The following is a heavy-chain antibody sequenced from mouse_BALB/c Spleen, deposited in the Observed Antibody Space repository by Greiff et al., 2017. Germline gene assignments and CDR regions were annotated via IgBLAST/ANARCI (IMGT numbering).Heavy chain of an antibody. CDR3: TRDYYGSRFDY. J-gene: IGHJ2*01. V-gene: IGHV5-6-4*01. Sequence: EVQVVESGGGLVQPGGSLKLSCAASGFTFSSYTMSWVRQTPEKRLEWVATISSGGSYTYYPDSVKGRFTISRDNAKNTLYLQMSSLKSEDTAMYYCTRDYYGSRFDYWGQGTTLTVSS. D-gene: IGHD1-1*01. CDR2: ISSGGSYT. CDR1: GFTFSSYT.